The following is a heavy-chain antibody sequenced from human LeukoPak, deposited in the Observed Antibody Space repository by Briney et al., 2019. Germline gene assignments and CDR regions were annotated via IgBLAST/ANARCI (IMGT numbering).Heavy chain of an antibody. D-gene: IGHD4-17*01. CDR3: ARDSYGDYDY. V-gene: IGHV4-30-4*07. J-gene: IGHJ4*02. CDR1: GGSISSGGYS. CDR2: IYYSGST. Sequence: SETLSLTYAVSGGSISSGGYSWSWIRQPPGKGLEWIGYIYYSGSTYYNPSLKSRVTISVDTSKNQFSLKLSSVTAADTAVYYCARDSYGDYDYWGQGTLVTVSS.